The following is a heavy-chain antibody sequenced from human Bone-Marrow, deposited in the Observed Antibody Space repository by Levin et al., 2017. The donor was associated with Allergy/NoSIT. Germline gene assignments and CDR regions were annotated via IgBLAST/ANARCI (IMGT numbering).Heavy chain of an antibody. J-gene: IGHJ4*02. CDR2: VSYDGSKQ. D-gene: IGHD5-24*01. Sequence: GGSLRLSCAASGFTSGTFNMHWVRQAPGKGLEWVAAVSYDGSKQYYRDSVKGRFTISRDNAKKMMSLQMNSLRVEDTAVYYCARHEMALDYWGQGTLVTVSS. CDR3: ARHEMALDY. CDR1: GFTSGTFN. V-gene: IGHV3-30*04.